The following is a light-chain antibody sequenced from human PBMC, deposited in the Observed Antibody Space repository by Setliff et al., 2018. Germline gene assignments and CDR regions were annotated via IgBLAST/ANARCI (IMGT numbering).Light chain of an antibody. V-gene: IGLV2-14*03. CDR1: SRDVGSYDF. CDR2: DVT. J-gene: IGLJ1*01. CDR3: SSYTNSNTYV. Sequence: QSVLTQPASVSGSPGQSITISRIGSSRDVGSYDFVSWYQQHPGKAPKLIIYDVTGRPSGVSDRFSGSKSGNTASLTISGLQAEDEADYYCSSYTNSNTYVFGTGTKGTVL.